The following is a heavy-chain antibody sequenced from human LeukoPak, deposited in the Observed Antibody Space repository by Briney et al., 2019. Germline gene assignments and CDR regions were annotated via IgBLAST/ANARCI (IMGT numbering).Heavy chain of an antibody. CDR1: GFTFSSYA. D-gene: IGHD5-18*01. J-gene: IGHJ4*02. Sequence: GGSLRLSCAASGFTFSSYAMYWVRQAPGKGLEWVAVISYDGSNKYYADSVKGRFTISRDNSENTLYLQMNSLRAEDTAVYYCARVGGTAMALTYFDYWGQGTLVTVSS. V-gene: IGHV3-30*04. CDR3: ARVGGTAMALTYFDY. CDR2: ISYDGSNK.